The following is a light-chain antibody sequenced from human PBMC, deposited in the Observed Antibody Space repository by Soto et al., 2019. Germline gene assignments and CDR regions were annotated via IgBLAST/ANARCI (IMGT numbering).Light chain of an antibody. V-gene: IGKV1-39*01. CDR3: QQSYSTPRIP. CDR1: QSISSY. CDR2: AAS. J-gene: IGKJ5*01. Sequence: DIQMTQSPSSLSASVGDRVTITCRASQSISSYLNWYQQKPGKAPKLLIYAASSLQSGVPSRFSGSGSGTDFTLTISILQPEDFATYYCQQSYSTPRIPFGQGTRLEIK.